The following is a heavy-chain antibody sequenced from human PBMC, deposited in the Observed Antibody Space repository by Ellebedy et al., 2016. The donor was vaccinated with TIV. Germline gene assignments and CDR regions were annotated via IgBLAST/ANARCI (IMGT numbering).Heavy chain of an antibody. V-gene: IGHV1-46*01. CDR2: INPRSGDI. J-gene: IGHJ3*02. D-gene: IGHD3-22*01. Sequence: ASVKVSXKASRYIFTRYYIHWVRRAPGQGLEWMGIINPRSGDISYAQKFQGRVTMTRDTSTSTVCMELTSLRSEDTAVYYCARDDRDDTSDYYAFDIWGQGTMLTVSS. CDR3: ARDDRDDTSDYYAFDI. CDR1: RYIFTRYY.